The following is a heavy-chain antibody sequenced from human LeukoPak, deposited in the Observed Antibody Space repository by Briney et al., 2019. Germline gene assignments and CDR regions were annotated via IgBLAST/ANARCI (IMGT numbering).Heavy chain of an antibody. D-gene: IGHD1-26*01. Sequence: SETLSLTCTVSGGSISSYYWSWIRQPPGKGLEWIGHIYYSGSTNYNPSLKSRVTISVDTSKNQFSLKLSSVTAADTAVYYCAGSYAKVGATLFDYWGQGTLVTVSS. CDR1: GGSISSYY. J-gene: IGHJ4*02. CDR3: AGSYAKVGATLFDY. CDR2: IYYSGST. V-gene: IGHV4-59*01.